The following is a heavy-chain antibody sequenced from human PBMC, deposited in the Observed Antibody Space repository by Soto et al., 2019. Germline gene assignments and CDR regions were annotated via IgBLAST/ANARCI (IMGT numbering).Heavy chain of an antibody. CDR3: AATYYYDSSKFDY. CDR2: IYYSGST. D-gene: IGHD3-22*01. J-gene: IGHJ4*02. Sequence: PSETLSLTCTVSGGSISSYYWSWIRQPPGKGLEWIGYIYYSGSTNYNPSLKSRVTISVDTSKNQFSLKVSSVTAADTAVYYWAATYYYDSSKFDYWGQGTLVTVSS. V-gene: IGHV4-59*01. CDR1: GGSISSYY.